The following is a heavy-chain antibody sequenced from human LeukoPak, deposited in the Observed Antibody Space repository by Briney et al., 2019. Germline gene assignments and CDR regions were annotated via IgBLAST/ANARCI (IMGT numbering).Heavy chain of an antibody. CDR1: GYTFTSYY. Sequence: ASVKVSCKASGYTFTSYYMHWVRQAPGQGLEWMGIINPSGGSTSYAQKFQGRVTITTDESTSTAYMELSSLRSEDTAVYHCARDRDYGDHRYFDYWGQGTLVTVSS. J-gene: IGHJ4*02. CDR2: INPSGGST. CDR3: ARDRDYGDHRYFDY. D-gene: IGHD4-17*01. V-gene: IGHV1-46*01.